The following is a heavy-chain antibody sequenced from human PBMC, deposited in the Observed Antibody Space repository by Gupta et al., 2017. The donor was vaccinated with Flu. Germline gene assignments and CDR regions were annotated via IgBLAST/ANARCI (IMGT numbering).Heavy chain of an antibody. CDR3: ARGHWDS. CDR1: GFTFSDHD. V-gene: IGHV3-48*03. CDR2: ISSSGFP. Sequence: AASGFTFSDHDVSWVRRAPGKALEWVSFISSSGFPYYTDSVKGRFTISRDNAKNSVYLQMDSLRAEDTVFYHCARGHWDSWGQGTLVTVSS. J-gene: IGHJ4*02.